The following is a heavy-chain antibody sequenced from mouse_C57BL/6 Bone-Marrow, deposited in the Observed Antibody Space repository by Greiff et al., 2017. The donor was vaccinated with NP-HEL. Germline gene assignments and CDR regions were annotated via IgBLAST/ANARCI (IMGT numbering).Heavy chain of an antibody. CDR1: GFNIKDYY. Sequence: VQLKESGAELVKPGASVKLSCTASGFNIKDYYMHWVKQRTEQGLEWIGRIDPEDGETKYAPKFQGKATITADTSSNTAYLQLSSLTSEDTDVYYCAPYDYDGYYYAMDYWGQGTSVTVSS. CDR2: IDPEDGET. V-gene: IGHV14-2*01. CDR3: APYDYDGYYYAMDY. D-gene: IGHD2-4*01. J-gene: IGHJ4*01.